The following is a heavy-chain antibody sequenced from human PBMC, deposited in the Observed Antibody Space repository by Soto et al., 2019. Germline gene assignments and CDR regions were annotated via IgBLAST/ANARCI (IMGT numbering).Heavy chain of an antibody. CDR2: IKSKRDGGTT. V-gene: IGHV3-15*01. J-gene: IGHJ4*02. CDR3: VEGWNDF. CDR1: GFMFSSAW. Sequence: HLVESGGDSVKPGGSLRLSCAASGFMFSSAWMSWVRQAPGKGLEWVGRIKSKRDGGTTDYAPPVKGRFVISRDDSKNTLYLQMNSLKTDDTAVYYCVEGWNDFWGQGTLVAVSS. D-gene: IGHD1-1*01.